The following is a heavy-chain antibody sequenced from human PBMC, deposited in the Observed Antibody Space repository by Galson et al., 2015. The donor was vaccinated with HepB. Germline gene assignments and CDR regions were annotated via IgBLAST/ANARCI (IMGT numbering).Heavy chain of an antibody. V-gene: IGHV5-10-1*01. CDR1: GYSFTSYW. CDR2: IDPSDSYT. Sequence: QSGAEVKKPGESLRISCKGSGYSFTSYWISWVRQMPGKGLGWMGRIDPSDSYTNYSPSFQGHVTISADKSISTAYLQWSSLKASNPPMYCGASHITMVRGVIITDWYFDLWGRGTLVTVSS. D-gene: IGHD3-10*01. J-gene: IGHJ2*01. CDR3: ASHITMVRGVIITDWYFDL.